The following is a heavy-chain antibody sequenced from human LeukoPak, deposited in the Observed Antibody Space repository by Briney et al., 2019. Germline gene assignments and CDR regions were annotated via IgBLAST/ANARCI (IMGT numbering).Heavy chain of an antibody. Sequence: PGGSLRLSCAASGFTFSNAWMSWVRQAPGKRLEWVGRIKSKTDGGTTDYAAPVKGRFTISRDDSKNTLYLQMNSMKTEDTAVYYCTTGITMVRGVIHLIDYWGQGTLVTVSS. D-gene: IGHD3-10*01. J-gene: IGHJ4*02. V-gene: IGHV3-15*01. CDR3: TTGITMVRGVIHLIDY. CDR1: GFTFSNAW. CDR2: IKSKTDGGTT.